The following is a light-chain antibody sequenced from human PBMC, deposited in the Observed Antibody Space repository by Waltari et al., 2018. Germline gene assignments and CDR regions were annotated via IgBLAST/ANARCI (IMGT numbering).Light chain of an antibody. V-gene: IGLV1-44*01. J-gene: IGLJ3*02. CDR2: GNH. Sequence: QPLLTQPPSASGTPGQRATLACSGSRPNIGGHNVSWYKQLPGAAPKLLIYGNHQRPSGVPDRFSGSKSGTSASLAISGLQTEDEADYYCSAWDDSLHGWVFGGGTGLTVL. CDR3: SAWDDSLHGWV. CDR1: RPNIGGHN.